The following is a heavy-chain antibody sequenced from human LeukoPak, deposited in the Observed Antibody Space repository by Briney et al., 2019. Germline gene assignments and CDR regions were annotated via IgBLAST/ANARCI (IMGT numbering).Heavy chain of an antibody. J-gene: IGHJ6*02. V-gene: IGHV1-58*01. Sequence: VSSVKVSCKASGFTFTSSAVQWVRQARGQRLEWIGWIVVGSGNTNYAQKFQERVTITRDMSTSTAYMELSSLRSEDTAVYYCATVPRYYYYYGMDVWGQGTTVTVSS. CDR1: GFTFTSSA. CDR2: IVVGSGNT. CDR3: ATVPRYYYYYGMDV.